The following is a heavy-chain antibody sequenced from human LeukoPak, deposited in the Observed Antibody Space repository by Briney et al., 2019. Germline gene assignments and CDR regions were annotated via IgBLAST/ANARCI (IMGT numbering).Heavy chain of an antibody. V-gene: IGHV4-59*05. Sequence: SETLSLTCTVSGGSISSYYWSWIRQPPGKGLEWIGSIYYSGSTYYNPSLKSRVTISVDTSKNQFSLKLSSVTAADTAVYYCARHGARGEYYDYVWGSYGPFDYWGQGTLVTVSS. J-gene: IGHJ4*02. D-gene: IGHD3-16*01. CDR1: GGSISSYY. CDR2: IYYSGST. CDR3: ARHGARGEYYDYVWGSYGPFDY.